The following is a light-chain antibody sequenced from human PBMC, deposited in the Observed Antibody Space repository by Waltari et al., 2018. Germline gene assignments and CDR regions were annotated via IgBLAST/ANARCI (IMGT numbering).Light chain of an antibody. CDR2: KAS. V-gene: IGKV1-5*03. CDR1: ESISSW. CDR3: QQYNSYCRGLT. Sequence: DIQMTQSPSTLSASVGDRVTITCRASESISSWLAWYQQKPGTAPKLLIYKASSLESGVPSRFSGSGSGTEFSLTISSLQPDDFATYYCQQYNSYCRGLTFGGGTKVEIK. J-gene: IGKJ4*01.